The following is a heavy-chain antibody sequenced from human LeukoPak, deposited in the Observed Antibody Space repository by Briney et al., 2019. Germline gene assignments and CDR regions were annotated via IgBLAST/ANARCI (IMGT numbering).Heavy chain of an antibody. D-gene: IGHD4-17*01. Sequence: SGGSLRLSCAASGFTFNGYAMHWVRQAPGKGLEWVSGISWNSGSIGYADSVKGRFTISRDNAKNSLYLQMNSLRAEDTALYYCAKASLDGAPGLFFDTCGQGTLVTVSS. J-gene: IGHJ4*02. CDR1: GFTFNGYA. CDR2: ISWNSGSI. V-gene: IGHV3-9*01. CDR3: AKASLDGAPGLFFDT.